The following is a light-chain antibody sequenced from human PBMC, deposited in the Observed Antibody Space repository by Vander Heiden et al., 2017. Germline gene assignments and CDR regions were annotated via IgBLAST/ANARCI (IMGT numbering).Light chain of an antibody. J-gene: IGKJ2*01. V-gene: IGKV1-39*01. CDR1: QSISNY. Sequence: DLQTTQSPSSLYASVGDRESISCRASQSISNYLNWYQQKPGEAPELLIYAASSLQSSVPSRFSGSRSARDFTLTNSSRQPEDFATYYCQQSDSTPPTFGQGTKLEIK. CDR2: AAS. CDR3: QQSDSTPPT.